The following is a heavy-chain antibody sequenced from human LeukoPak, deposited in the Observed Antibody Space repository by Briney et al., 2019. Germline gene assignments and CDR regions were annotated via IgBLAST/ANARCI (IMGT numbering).Heavy chain of an antibody. V-gene: IGHV1-8*01. Sequence: ASVKVSCKASGYTFTSYDINWVRQATGQGLEWMGWMNPNSGNTGYAQKFQGRVTMTRNTSISTAYMELSSLRSEDTAVYYCARSGDYVDPFDYWGQGTLVTVSS. J-gene: IGHJ4*02. D-gene: IGHD4-17*01. CDR3: ARSGDYVDPFDY. CDR2: MNPNSGNT. CDR1: GYTFTSYD.